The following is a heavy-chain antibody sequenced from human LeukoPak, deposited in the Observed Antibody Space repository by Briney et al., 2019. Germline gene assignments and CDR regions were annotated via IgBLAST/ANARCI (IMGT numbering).Heavy chain of an antibody. Sequence: GGSLRLSCAASGFTFSPYWMHWVRQAPGKGLAWVSRSNPDGTIISYGDSVKGRFTISRDNAKKTLYLQMSSLRVDDTARYYCVRAARTRIVESGGGFDYWGQGTLVTVSS. V-gene: IGHV3-74*01. J-gene: IGHJ4*02. CDR3: VRAARTRIVESGGGFDY. CDR2: SNPDGTII. CDR1: GFTFSPYW. D-gene: IGHD1-26*01.